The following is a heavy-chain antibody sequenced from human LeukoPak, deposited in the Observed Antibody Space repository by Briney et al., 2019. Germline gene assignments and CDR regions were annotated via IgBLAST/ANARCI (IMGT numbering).Heavy chain of an antibody. V-gene: IGHV3-30*02. J-gene: IGHJ3*02. CDR3: AKDSRFYGSGSSGAFDI. CDR2: IRYDGSNK. CDR1: GFTFSSYG. D-gene: IGHD3-10*01. Sequence: GGSLRLSCAASGFTFSSYGMHWVRQAPGKGLEWVAFIRYDGSNKYYADSVKGRFTISRDNSKNTLYLQMNSLRAEDTAVYYCAKDSRFYGSGSSGAFDIWGQGTMVTVSS.